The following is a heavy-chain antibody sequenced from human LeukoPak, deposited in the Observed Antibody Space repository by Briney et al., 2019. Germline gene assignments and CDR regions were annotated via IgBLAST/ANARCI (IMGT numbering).Heavy chain of an antibody. D-gene: IGHD4-17*01. J-gene: IGHJ3*02. CDR3: ARDPNGDYIGAFDM. CDR2: IRGGGGSA. CDR1: GFTFSAYA. Sequence: GGSLRLSCTASGFTFSAYAMMWVRQAPGKGPEWVSAIRGGGGSAFYADSVKGRFTISRDNSRYTLFLQMNSLRAEDTAVYYCARDPNGDYIGAFDMWGPGTMVTVSS. V-gene: IGHV3-23*01.